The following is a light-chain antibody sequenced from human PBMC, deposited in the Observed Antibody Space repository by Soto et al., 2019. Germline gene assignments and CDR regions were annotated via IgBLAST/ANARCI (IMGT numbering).Light chain of an antibody. Sequence: DIQMTQSPSTLSASVGDRVTITCRASQSISGWLAWYQQKPGKAPNLLISDASSLESGVPSRFSGNGSGTAFPLTISGLQPDDFATYYCQQYSSYSSFGQGTKLEIK. J-gene: IGKJ2*01. CDR1: QSISGW. V-gene: IGKV1-5*01. CDR2: DAS. CDR3: QQYSSYSS.